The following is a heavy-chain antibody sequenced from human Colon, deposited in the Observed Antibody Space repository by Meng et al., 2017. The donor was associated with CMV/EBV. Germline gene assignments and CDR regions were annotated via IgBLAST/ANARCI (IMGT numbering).Heavy chain of an antibody. CDR2: IYYSGST. V-gene: IGHV4-39*07. D-gene: IGHD2-21*01. CDR1: GFTFSSYS. J-gene: IGHJ5*02. Sequence: GSLRLSCAASGFTFSSYSMNWIRQPPGKGLEWIGSIYYSGSTYYNPSLKSRVTISVDTSKNQFSLKLSSVTAADTAVYYCARLYYWTYCGGDCYGFDPWGQGTLVTVSS. CDR3: ARLYYWTYCGGDCYGFDP.